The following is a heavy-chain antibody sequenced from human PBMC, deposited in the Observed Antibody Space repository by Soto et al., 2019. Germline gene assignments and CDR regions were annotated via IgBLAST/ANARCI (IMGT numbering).Heavy chain of an antibody. J-gene: IGHJ6*02. V-gene: IGHV3-7*01. CDR2: IKQDGSEK. CDR1: GFTFSSYW. D-gene: IGHD2-2*02. CDR3: ARDRIVVVPAAILSAYYYYGMDV. Sequence: LRLSCAASGFTFSSYWMSWVRQAPGKGLEWVANIKQDGSEKYYVDSVKGRFTISRDNAKNSLYLQMNSLRAEDTAVYYCARDRIVVVPAAILSAYYYYGMDVWSQGTTVTVSS.